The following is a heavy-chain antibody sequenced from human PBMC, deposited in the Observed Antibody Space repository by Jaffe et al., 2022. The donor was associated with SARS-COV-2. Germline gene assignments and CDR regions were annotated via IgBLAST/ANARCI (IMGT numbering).Heavy chain of an antibody. CDR2: IYYSGST. Sequence: QLQLQESGPGLVKPSETLSLTCTVSGGSISSSSYYWGWIRQPPGKGLEWIGSIYYSGSTYYNPSLKSRVTISVDTSKNQFSLKLSSVTAADTAVYYCARHVLSVGFYYYYYMDVWGKGTTVTVSS. CDR3: ARHVLSVGFYYYYYMDV. D-gene: IGHD3-16*01. J-gene: IGHJ6*03. CDR1: GGSISSSSYY. V-gene: IGHV4-39*01.